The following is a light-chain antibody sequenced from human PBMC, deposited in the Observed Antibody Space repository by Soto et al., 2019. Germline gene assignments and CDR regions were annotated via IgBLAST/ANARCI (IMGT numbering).Light chain of an antibody. V-gene: IGLV2-23*01. J-gene: IGLJ2*01. Sequence: QSALTQPASVSGSPGQSITISCTGTSSDVGSYNLVSWYQQHPGKAPKVMIYEGSKRPSGVSNRFSGSKSGNTASLTISGLQAEDEADYYCCSYAGSGTLVFGGGTKVTVL. CDR3: CSYAGSGTLV. CDR1: SSDVGSYNL. CDR2: EGS.